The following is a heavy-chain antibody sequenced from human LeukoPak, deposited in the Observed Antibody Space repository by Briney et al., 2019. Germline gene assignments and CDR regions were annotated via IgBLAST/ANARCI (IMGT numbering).Heavy chain of an antibody. CDR3: AKALTGYNWFDP. D-gene: IGHD1-20*01. J-gene: IGHJ5*02. CDR2: ISGSGGST. CDR1: GFTFSSYA. V-gene: IGHV3-23*01. Sequence: GGSLRLSCAASGFTFSSYAMSWVHQAPGKGLEWVSDISGSGGSTYYADSVKGRFTISRDNSKNTLYLPMNSLRAEDTAVYYCAKALTGYNWFDPWGQGTLVTVSS.